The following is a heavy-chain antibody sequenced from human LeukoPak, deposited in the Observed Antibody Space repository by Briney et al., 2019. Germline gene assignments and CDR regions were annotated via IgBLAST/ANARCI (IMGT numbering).Heavy chain of an antibody. D-gene: IGHD5-12*01. Sequence: SETLSLTCAVSGGSFSGYYWSWIRQPPGKGLEWIWEINHSGSTNYNPSLKSRVTISVDTSKNQFSLKLSSVTAADTAVYYCARGRIVATIRYWGQGTLVTVSS. V-gene: IGHV4-34*01. CDR2: INHSGST. CDR1: GGSFSGYY. CDR3: ARGRIVATIRY. J-gene: IGHJ4*02.